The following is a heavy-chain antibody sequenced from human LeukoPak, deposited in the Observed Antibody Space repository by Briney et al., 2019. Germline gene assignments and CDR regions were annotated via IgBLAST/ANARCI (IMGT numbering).Heavy chain of an antibody. Sequence: SETLSLTCTVSGGSISSSSYYWGWIRQPPGKGLEWIGSIYYSGSTYYNPSLKSRVTISVDTSKNQFSLKLSSVTAADTAVYYCGSRRTAMFGAIKGPIDYWGQGTLVTVSS. J-gene: IGHJ4*02. CDR3: GSRRTAMFGAIKGPIDY. CDR1: GGSISSSSYY. D-gene: IGHD3-16*01. V-gene: IGHV4-39*07. CDR2: IYYSGST.